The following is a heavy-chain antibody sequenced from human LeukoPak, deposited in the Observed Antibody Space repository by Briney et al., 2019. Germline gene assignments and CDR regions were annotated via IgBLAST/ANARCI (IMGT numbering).Heavy chain of an antibody. CDR1: GGSISPLY. CDR2: IYYSGTT. D-gene: IGHD3-10*01. Sequence: SETLSLTCTVSGGSISPLYWSWIRQPPGKGLEFIGYIYYSGTTNYNPSLKSRVTLSVDTSKNQFPLTLGSVTAADTAVYYCARGGVAAKYYFDYWGQGTLVTVSS. V-gene: IGHV4-59*11. J-gene: IGHJ4*02. CDR3: ARGGVAAKYYFDY.